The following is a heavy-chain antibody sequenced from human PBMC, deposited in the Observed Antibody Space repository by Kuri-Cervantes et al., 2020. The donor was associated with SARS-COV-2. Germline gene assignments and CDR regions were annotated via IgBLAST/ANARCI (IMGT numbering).Heavy chain of an antibody. CDR2: ISAYNGNT. J-gene: IGHJ4*02. CDR1: GGTFTSYG. Sequence: SVKVSCKASGGTFTSYGISWVRQAPGEGLEWMGWISAYNGNTNYAQKFQGRVTMTTDTSTRTAYMELRRLKSDDTAVYYCARDRPANYYDSSGFRYWGQGTLVTVSS. V-gene: IGHV1-18*01. D-gene: IGHD3-22*01. CDR3: ARDRPANYYDSSGFRY.